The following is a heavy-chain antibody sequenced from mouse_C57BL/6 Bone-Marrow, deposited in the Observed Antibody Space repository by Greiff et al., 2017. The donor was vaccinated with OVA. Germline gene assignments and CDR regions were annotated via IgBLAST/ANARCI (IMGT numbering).Heavy chain of an antibody. CDR2: ISSGGSYT. CDR3: ARLMGY. J-gene: IGHJ4*01. V-gene: IGHV5-6*01. CDR1: GFTFSSYG. Sequence: EVQLVESGGDLVKPGGSLKLSCAASGFTFSSYGMSWVRQTPDKRLEWVATISSGGSYTYYPDSVKGRFTISRDNAKNTLYLQMSSLKSEDTAMYYCARLMGYWGQGTSVTVSS.